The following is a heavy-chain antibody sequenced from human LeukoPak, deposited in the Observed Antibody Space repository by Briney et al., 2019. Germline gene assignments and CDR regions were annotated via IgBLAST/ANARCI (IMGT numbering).Heavy chain of an antibody. V-gene: IGHV4-38-2*01. J-gene: IGHJ4*02. D-gene: IGHD1-26*01. CDR2: IYHSGST. CDR1: GYSISSGYY. Sequence: SETLSLTCAVSGYSISSGYYWGWIRQPPGKGLEWIGSIYHSGSTYYNPSLKSRVTISVDTSKNQFSLKLSSVTAADTAVYYCARRAGGTYNYWGQGTLVTVSS. CDR3: ARRAGGTYNY.